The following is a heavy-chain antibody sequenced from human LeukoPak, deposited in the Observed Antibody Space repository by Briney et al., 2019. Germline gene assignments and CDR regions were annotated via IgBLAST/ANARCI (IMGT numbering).Heavy chain of an antibody. J-gene: IGHJ4*02. CDR3: ARMSSSIFDY. CDR1: GFTFSDYY. V-gene: IGHV3-11*01. Sequence: GGSLRLSCAASGFTFSDYYMNWIRQAPGKGQEWVSYISRGGSTIYYADSVKGRFTISRDNAKNSLYLQMNSLRAEDTAVYYCARMSSSIFDYWGQGTLVTVSS. D-gene: IGHD6-6*01. CDR2: ISRGGSTI.